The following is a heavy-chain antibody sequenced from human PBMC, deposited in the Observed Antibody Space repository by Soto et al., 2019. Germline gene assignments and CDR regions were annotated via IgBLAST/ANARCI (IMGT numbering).Heavy chain of an antibody. D-gene: IGHD1-7*01. CDR2: ITYDGSFQ. Sequence: PGGSLRLSCQASGFNFYNYGMHFFRHSPGKGLEWVAVITYDGSFQYYADSVKGRFTISRDNSKNTLSLHLNTLKPEDTAVYHCAKDRVGGTFYTPLAFWGQGTLVTVS. V-gene: IGHV3-30*18. J-gene: IGHJ4*02. CDR3: AKDRVGGTFYTPLAF. CDR1: GFNFYNYG.